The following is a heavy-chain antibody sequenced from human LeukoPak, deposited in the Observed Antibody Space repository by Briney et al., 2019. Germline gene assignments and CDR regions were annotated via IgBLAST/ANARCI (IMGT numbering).Heavy chain of an antibody. Sequence: SETLFLTCTVSGGSISSYYWSWIRQPAGKGLEWIGRIYTSGSTNYNPSLKSRVTMSVDTSKNQFSLKLSSVTAADTAVYYCARDGIAAAGTIGAFDIWGQGTMVTVSS. D-gene: IGHD6-13*01. CDR1: GGSISSYY. V-gene: IGHV4-4*07. CDR3: ARDGIAAAGTIGAFDI. CDR2: IYTSGST. J-gene: IGHJ3*02.